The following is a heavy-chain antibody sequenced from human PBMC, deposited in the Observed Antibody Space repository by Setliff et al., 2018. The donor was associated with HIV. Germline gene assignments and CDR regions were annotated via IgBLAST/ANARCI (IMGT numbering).Heavy chain of an antibody. CDR1: GYSFTSNW. CDR3: VRPRSGWYEGLRYYMDV. CDR2: IDPSDSNT. V-gene: IGHV5-10-1*01. D-gene: IGHD6-19*01. J-gene: IGHJ6*03. Sequence: PGASLKISCKGSGYSFTSNWISWVRQMAGKVLEWMGKIDPSDSNTNYSPSFQGHVTISVDRSISTAYLQWSSLKASDTAMYYCVRPRSGWYEGLRYYMDVWGKGTTVTVSS.